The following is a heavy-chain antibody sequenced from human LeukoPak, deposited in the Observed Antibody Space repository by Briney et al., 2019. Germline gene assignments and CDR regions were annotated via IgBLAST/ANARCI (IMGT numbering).Heavy chain of an antibody. V-gene: IGHV1-69*13. J-gene: IGHJ4*02. CDR1: GGTFSSYA. Sequence: SVKVSCKASGGTFSSYAISWVRQAPGQGLEWMGGIIPIFGTANYAQKFQGRVTITADESTSTAYMELSSLRSEDTAVYYCYSNYEGYFDYWGQGTLVTVSS. D-gene: IGHD4-11*01. CDR3: YSNYEGYFDY. CDR2: IIPIFGTA.